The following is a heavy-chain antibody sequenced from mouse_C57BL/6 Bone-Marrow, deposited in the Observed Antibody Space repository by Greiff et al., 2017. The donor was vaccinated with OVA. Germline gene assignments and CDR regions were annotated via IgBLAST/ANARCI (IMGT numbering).Heavy chain of an antibody. J-gene: IGHJ1*03. V-gene: IGHV1-82*01. CDR1: GYAFSSSW. Sequence: QVQLKESGPELVKPGASVKISCKASGYAFSSSWMNWVKQRPGTGLEWIGRIYPGDGDTNYNGKFKGKATLTADKSSSTAYMQLSSLTSEDSAVYFCARWSYYGSSLYWYFDVWGTGTTVTVSS. CDR3: ARWSYYGSSLYWYFDV. D-gene: IGHD1-1*01. CDR2: IYPGDGDT.